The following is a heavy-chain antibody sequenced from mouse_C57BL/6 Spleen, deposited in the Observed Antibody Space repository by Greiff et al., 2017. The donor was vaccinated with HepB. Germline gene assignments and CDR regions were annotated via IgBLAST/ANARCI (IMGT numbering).Heavy chain of an antibody. CDR1: GFTFTDYY. Sequence: EVQLVESGGGLVQPGGSLSLSCAASGFTFTDYYMSWVRQPPGKALEWLGFIRNKANGYTTEYSASVKGRFTISRDNSQSILYLQMNALRAEDSATYYCARSGYDVYAMDYWGQGTSVTVSS. CDR3: ARSGYDVYAMDY. CDR2: IRNKANGYTT. J-gene: IGHJ4*01. V-gene: IGHV7-3*01. D-gene: IGHD2-2*01.